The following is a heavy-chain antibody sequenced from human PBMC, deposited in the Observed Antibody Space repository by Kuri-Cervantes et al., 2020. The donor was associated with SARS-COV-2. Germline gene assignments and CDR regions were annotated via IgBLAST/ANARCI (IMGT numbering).Heavy chain of an antibody. Sequence: ASVKVSCKASGYTFINFDLNWVRQAPGQGLEWMGRISAYNSNTNYAQKFQGRVTMTEDTSTDTAHMELSSLRSEDTAVYYCATGVPTRLFGEELKNDAFDIWGQGTTVTVSS. CDR3: ATGVPTRLFGEELKNDAFDI. CDR2: ISAYNSNT. V-gene: IGHV1-18*01. D-gene: IGHD3-10*01. J-gene: IGHJ3*02. CDR1: GYTFINFD.